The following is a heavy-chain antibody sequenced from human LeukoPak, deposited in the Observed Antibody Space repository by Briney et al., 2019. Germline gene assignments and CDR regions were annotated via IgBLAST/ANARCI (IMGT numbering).Heavy chain of an antibody. CDR2: IIPILGIA. CDR1: GGTFSSYA. D-gene: IGHD3-3*01. CDR3: AREAGHYDFWSGYPPNFDY. Sequence: GASVKVSCKASGGTFSSYAISWVRQAPGQGLEWMGRIIPILGIANYAQKFQGRVTITADKSTSTAYMELSSLRSEDTAVYYCAREAGHYDFWSGYPPNFDYWGQGTLVTVSS. V-gene: IGHV1-69*04. J-gene: IGHJ4*02.